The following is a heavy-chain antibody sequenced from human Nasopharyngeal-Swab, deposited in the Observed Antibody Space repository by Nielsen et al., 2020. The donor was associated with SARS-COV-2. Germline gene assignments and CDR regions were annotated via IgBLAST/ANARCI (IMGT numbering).Heavy chain of an antibody. CDR1: GFTFSDYY. Sequence: GGSLRLSCVASGFTFSDYYMSWIRQAPGKGLEYISYISGSGGTIYYGDSMKGRFTIPRDNAKNSLYLQMNSLRAEDTAVYYCARDRANWDFDYWGQGTLVTVSS. V-gene: IGHV3-11*04. CDR2: ISGSGGTI. CDR3: ARDRANWDFDY. D-gene: IGHD7-27*01. J-gene: IGHJ4*02.